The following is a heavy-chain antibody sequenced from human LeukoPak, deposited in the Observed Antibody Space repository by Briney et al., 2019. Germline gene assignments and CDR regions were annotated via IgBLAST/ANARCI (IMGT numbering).Heavy chain of an antibody. Sequence: APVKVSCKASGYAFTSYDINWVRQATGQGLEWMGWMNPNSGNTGYAQKFQGRVTMTRNTSISTAYMEPSSLRSEDTAAYYCARGLHSGWYRYYYYGMDVWGQGTTVTVSS. CDR3: ARGLHSGWYRYYYYGMDV. D-gene: IGHD6-19*01. CDR1: GYAFTSYD. V-gene: IGHV1-8*01. CDR2: MNPNSGNT. J-gene: IGHJ6*02.